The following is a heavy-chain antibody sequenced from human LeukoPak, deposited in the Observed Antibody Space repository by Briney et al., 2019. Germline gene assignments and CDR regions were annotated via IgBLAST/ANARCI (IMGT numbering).Heavy chain of an antibody. CDR1: GFTFSSYG. CDR2: ISYDGSNK. CDR3: AKSRESDYYYGMDV. D-gene: IGHD3-10*01. Sequence: PGWSLRLSCAASGFTFSSYGMHWVRQAPGKGLEWVAVISYDGSNKYYADSVKGRFTISRDNSKNTLYLQMNSLRAEDTAVYYCAKSRESDYYYGMDVWGKGTTVTVSS. V-gene: IGHV3-30*18. J-gene: IGHJ6*04.